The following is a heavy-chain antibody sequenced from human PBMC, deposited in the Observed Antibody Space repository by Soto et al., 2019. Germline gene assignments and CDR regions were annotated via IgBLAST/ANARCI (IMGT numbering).Heavy chain of an antibody. J-gene: IGHJ4*02. CDR2: ISYDGSNK. CDR3: ARDLSRGITMIALEIHY. V-gene: IGHV3-30*04. D-gene: IGHD3-22*01. Sequence: PGGSLRLSCAASGFTFSTYAMHWVRQAPGKGLELVAIISYDGSNKYYAESVKGRFTISRDNPKNTVHLQMSSLRTEDTAVYYCARDLSRGITMIALEIHYWGQGTLVTVSS. CDR1: GFTFSTYA.